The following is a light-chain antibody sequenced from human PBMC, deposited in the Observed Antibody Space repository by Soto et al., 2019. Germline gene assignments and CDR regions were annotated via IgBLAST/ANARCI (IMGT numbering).Light chain of an antibody. CDR2: GAS. CDR1: QSVSSSY. V-gene: IGKV3-20*01. Sequence: EIVLTQSPGTLSLSPGERATLSCRASQSVSSSYLAWYQQKPGQAPRLLIYGASSRATGIPDRFSGSGSGTDFTLTISRPEPEDFEVYYCQQYGSSRTFGQGTKVEIK. CDR3: QQYGSSRT. J-gene: IGKJ1*01.